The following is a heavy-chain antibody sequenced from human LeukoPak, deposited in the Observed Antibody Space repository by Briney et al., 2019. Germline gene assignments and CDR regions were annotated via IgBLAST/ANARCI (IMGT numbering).Heavy chain of an antibody. CDR1: GFTFSSYG. J-gene: IGHJ4*02. CDR2: IRYDGSNK. D-gene: IGHD3-22*01. Sequence: GGSLRLSCAASGFTFSSYGMHWVRQAPGKGLEWVAFIRYDGSNKYYADSVKGRFTISRDNSKNTLYLQMNSLRAEDTAVYYCAKGDYYDSSGFDYWGQGTLVTVSS. CDR3: AKGDYYDSSGFDY. V-gene: IGHV3-30*02.